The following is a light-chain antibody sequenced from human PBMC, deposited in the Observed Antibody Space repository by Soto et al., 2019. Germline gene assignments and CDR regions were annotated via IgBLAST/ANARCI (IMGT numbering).Light chain of an antibody. CDR2: KVS. CDR3: MQGTHWPPQFT. Sequence: DVVMTQSPLSLPVTLGQPASISCRSSQSLVYSDGNTYLNWFQQRPGQSPRRLIYKVSNRDSGVPVRFSGSGSGTDFTLKISRVEAEDVGVYYCMQGTHWPPQFTFGPGTKVDIK. V-gene: IGKV2-30*01. CDR1: QSLVYSDGNTY. J-gene: IGKJ3*01.